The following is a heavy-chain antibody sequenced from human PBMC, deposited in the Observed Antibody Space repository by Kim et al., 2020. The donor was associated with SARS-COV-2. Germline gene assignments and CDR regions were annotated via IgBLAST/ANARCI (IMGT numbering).Heavy chain of an antibody. CDR3: ARVDYYGSGTLNYGMDV. Sequence: ASVKVSCKASGYTFTSYAMHWVRQAPGQRLEWMGWINAGNGNTKYSQKLQGRVTITRDTSASTAYMELSSLRSEDTAVYYCARVDYYGSGTLNYGMDVWGQGTTVTVSS. J-gene: IGHJ6*02. CDR1: GYTFTSYA. CDR2: INAGNGNT. D-gene: IGHD3-10*01. V-gene: IGHV1-3*01.